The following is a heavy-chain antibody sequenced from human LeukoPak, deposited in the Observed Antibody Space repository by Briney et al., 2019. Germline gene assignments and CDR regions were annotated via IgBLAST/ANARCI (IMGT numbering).Heavy chain of an antibody. CDR2: ISSSSSYI. CDR3: AKDRRWEPREGAFDI. D-gene: IGHD1-26*01. V-gene: IGHV3-21*01. Sequence: GGSLRLSCAASGFTFSSYSMNWVRQAPGKGLEWVSSISSSSSYIYYADSVKGRFTISRDNAKNSLYLQMNSLRAEDTAVYYCAKDRRWEPREGAFDIWGQGTMVTVSS. CDR1: GFTFSSYS. J-gene: IGHJ3*02.